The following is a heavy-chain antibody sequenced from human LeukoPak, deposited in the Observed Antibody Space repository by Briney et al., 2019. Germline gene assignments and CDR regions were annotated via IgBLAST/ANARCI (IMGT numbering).Heavy chain of an antibody. Sequence: GGSLRLSCAASGFTFSDYYMNWIRQAPGKGLEWLSSISGSGSTIYDADSVKGRFTISRDDAKNSLYLQMNSVRVEDTANCARAICRTSCHIIDFWGQGILVTVSS. D-gene: IGHD2-2*01. J-gene: IGHJ4*02. CDR3: AICRTSCHIIDF. CDR1: GFTFSDYY. V-gene: IGHV3-11*04. CDR2: ISGSGSTI.